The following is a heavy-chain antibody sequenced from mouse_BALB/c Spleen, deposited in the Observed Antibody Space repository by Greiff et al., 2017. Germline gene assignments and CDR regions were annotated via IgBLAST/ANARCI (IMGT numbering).Heavy chain of an antibody. CDR2: ISTYNGNT. D-gene: IGHD2-2*01. V-gene: IGHV1-67*01. CDR1: GYTFTAFA. CDR3: ERVGGYGGDYFDD. J-gene: IGHJ2*01. Sequence: VQLQQSGPEVVRPGVSVKISCKGSGYTFTAFAMHWVQQSHAKSLEWIGVISTYNGNTNYNQKFTGKVTMTVDKSTSTAYMELARLTSEDSAIYYCERVGGYGGDYFDDWGQGNTRTVSS.